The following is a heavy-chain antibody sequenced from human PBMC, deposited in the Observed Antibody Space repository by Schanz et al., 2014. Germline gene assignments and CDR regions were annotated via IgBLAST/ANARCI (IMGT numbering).Heavy chain of an antibody. Sequence: QVQLVQSGAEVKKPGASVKISCKTSGYTFTDYYYIHWVRQAPGQGLECMGWINPNSGDTNYGQKFQGRVTMTRDTSISTAYMELSSLRSDDTAVYYCARARQRSPHDYWGQGTLVTVSS. CDR1: GYTFTDYYY. CDR2: INPNSGDT. J-gene: IGHJ4*02. CDR3: ARARQRSPHDY. V-gene: IGHV1-2*02.